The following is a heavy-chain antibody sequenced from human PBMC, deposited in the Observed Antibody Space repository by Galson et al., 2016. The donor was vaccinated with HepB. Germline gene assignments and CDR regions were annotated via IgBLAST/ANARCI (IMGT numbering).Heavy chain of an antibody. J-gene: IGHJ4*02. Sequence: SLRLSCAASGFTFSDHYMDWVRQAPGKGLEWVGRSRNKANSYNTEYAASVKGRFSISRDDSRNSLYLQMNSLKTDDTAVYYCVRVTGEAYFDYWGQGTLVTVSS. CDR3: VRVTGEAYFDY. CDR1: GFTFSDHY. CDR2: SRNKANSYNT. V-gene: IGHV3-72*01. D-gene: IGHD7-27*01.